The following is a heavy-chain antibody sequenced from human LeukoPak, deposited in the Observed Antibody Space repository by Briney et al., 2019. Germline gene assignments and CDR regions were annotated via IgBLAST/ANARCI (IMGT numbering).Heavy chain of an antibody. J-gene: IGHJ4*02. Sequence: WASVNVSCKASGYTFTGYYMHWVRQPPGQGLEWMGWINPNSGGTNYAQKFQGRVTMTRDTSISTAYMELSRLRSDDTAVYYCAREIYYDSSGDTEDYWGQGTLVTVSS. V-gene: IGHV1-2*02. CDR3: AREIYYDSSGDTEDY. CDR2: INPNSGGT. CDR1: GYTFTGYY. D-gene: IGHD3-22*01.